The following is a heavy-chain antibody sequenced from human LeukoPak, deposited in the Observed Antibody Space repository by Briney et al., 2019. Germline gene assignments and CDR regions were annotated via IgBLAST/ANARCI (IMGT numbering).Heavy chain of an antibody. CDR3: AREGYYGSGSPPSLYFDY. CDR1: GFTFNNYA. CDR2: ISGGGRST. J-gene: IGHJ4*02. V-gene: IGHV3-23*01. Sequence: PGGSLRLSCAASGFTFNNYAMNWVRQAPGKGLEWVSAISGGGRSTYYAGSVKGRFTISRDNSRSTLYLQMNSLRPEDTAIYYCAREGYYGSGSPPSLYFDYWGQGTLVTVSS. D-gene: IGHD3-10*01.